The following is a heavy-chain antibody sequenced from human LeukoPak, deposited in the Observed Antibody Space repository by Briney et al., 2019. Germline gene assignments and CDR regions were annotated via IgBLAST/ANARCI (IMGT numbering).Heavy chain of an antibody. Sequence: SQTLSLTCAISGDSVSSSSAAWNWIRQSPSRGLEWLGRTYYRSKWYNAYAVSVKGRITINLDTSKNQFSLQLNSVTPDDTAVYYCAGGRAVTSPFDYWGQGTLVTVSS. J-gene: IGHJ4*02. D-gene: IGHD4-17*01. CDR2: TYYRSKWYN. CDR1: GDSVSSSSAA. CDR3: AGGRAVTSPFDY. V-gene: IGHV6-1*01.